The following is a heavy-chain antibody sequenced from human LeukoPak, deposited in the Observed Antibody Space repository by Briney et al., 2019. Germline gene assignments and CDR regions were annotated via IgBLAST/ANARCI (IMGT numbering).Heavy chain of an antibody. Sequence: SETLSLTCTVSGGSINSYYWSWIRQPAGEGLEWIGRGYTSGSTNYNPSLKSRVTISVDTSKNQFSLKLSSVTAADTAVYYCARGGKNWFDPWGQGTLVTVSS. J-gene: IGHJ5*02. CDR2: GYTSGST. CDR3: ARGGKNWFDP. V-gene: IGHV4-4*07. CDR1: GGSINSYY.